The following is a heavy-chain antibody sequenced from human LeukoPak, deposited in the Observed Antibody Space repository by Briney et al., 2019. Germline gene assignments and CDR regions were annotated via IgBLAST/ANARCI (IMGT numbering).Heavy chain of an antibody. D-gene: IGHD4-17*01. V-gene: IGHV1-18*01. CDR1: GYTFTSYG. J-gene: IGHJ6*02. CDR2: ISAYNGNT. CDR3: ARDIYGYYYYYDGMDV. Sequence: ASVKVSCKASGYTFTSYGISWVRQAPGQGLEWMGWISAYNGNTNYAQKLQGSVTMTTDTSTSTAYMELRSLRSDDTAVYYCARDIYGYYYYYDGMDVWGQGTTVTLSS.